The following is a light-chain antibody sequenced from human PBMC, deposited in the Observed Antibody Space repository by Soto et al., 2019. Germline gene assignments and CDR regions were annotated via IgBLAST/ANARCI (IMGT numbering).Light chain of an antibody. Sequence: EIVLTQSPATLSLSPGERATLSCRASQSVSSYLAWYQQKPGQAPRLLIYDASNRATGIPARLSGSGSGTDITLTISSLEPEDFAVYNCQQRSNWPPLTFGGGTKVEIK. CDR3: QQRSNWPPLT. CDR1: QSVSSY. CDR2: DAS. J-gene: IGKJ4*01. V-gene: IGKV3-11*01.